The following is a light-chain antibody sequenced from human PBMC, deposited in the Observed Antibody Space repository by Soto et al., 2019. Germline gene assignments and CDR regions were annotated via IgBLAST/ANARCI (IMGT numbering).Light chain of an antibody. Sequence: QPVLTQPASVSGSPGQSITISCTGTSSDVGGYSYVSWYQQHPGKAPKLMIYEVSNRPSGVSNRFSGSKSGNTASLTISGLQAEDEADYYCSSYAGSTTLLFGGGTKLTVL. CDR2: EVS. V-gene: IGLV2-14*01. CDR3: SSYAGSTTLL. J-gene: IGLJ3*02. CDR1: SSDVGGYSY.